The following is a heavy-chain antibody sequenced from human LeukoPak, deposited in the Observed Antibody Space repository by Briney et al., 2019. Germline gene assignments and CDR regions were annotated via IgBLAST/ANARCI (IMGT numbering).Heavy chain of an antibody. J-gene: IGHJ4*02. CDR3: ARLPGDY. Sequence: SETLSLTCAVYGGSFSGYYWSWIRQPPGKGLEWIGEINHSGSTNYNPSLKSRVTISVDTSKNQFSLKLSSVTAADTAVYYCARLPGDYWGREPWSPSPQ. CDR2: INHSGST. V-gene: IGHV4-34*01. CDR1: GGSFSGYY.